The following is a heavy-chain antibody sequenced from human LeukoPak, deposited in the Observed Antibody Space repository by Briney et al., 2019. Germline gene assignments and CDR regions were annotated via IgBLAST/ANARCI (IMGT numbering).Heavy chain of an antibody. J-gene: IGHJ3*02. V-gene: IGHV3-48*04. Sequence: PGGSLRLSCAASGFTFSSYSMNWVRQAPGKGLEWVSYISSSSSTIYYADSVKGRFTISRDNAKSSLYLQMNSLRAEDTAVYYCAREIPGELNAFDIWGQGTMVTVSS. CDR3: AREIPGELNAFDI. CDR1: GFTFSSYS. D-gene: IGHD2-2*01. CDR2: ISSSSSTI.